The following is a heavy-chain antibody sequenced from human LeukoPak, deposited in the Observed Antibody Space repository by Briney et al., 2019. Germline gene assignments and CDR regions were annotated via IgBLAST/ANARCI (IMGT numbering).Heavy chain of an antibody. J-gene: IGHJ4*02. Sequence: SETLSLTCTVSGGSISSYYWSWIRQPPGKGLEWIGYIYYSGSTNYNPSLKSRVTISVDTSKNQFSLKLSSVTAADTAVYYCARDSGGYYRRFDYWGQGTLVTVSS. CDR2: IYYSGST. V-gene: IGHV4-59*01. D-gene: IGHD3-22*01. CDR3: ARDSGGYYRRFDY. CDR1: GGSISSYY.